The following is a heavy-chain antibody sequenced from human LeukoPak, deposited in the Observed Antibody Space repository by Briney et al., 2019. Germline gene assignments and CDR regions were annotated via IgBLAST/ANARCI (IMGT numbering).Heavy chain of an antibody. J-gene: IGHJ4*02. V-gene: IGHV3-23*01. CDR2: ISGSGGST. CDR3: AKSSYYDASGYYREYYFDY. D-gene: IGHD3-22*01. CDR1: GFTVSSNH. Sequence: GGSLRLSCAASGFTVSSNHMSWVRQAPGKGLEWVSAISGSGGSTYYADSVKGRFTISRDKTKNTLYLQMNSLRAEDTAVYYCAKSSYYDASGYYREYYFDYWGQGTLVTVSS.